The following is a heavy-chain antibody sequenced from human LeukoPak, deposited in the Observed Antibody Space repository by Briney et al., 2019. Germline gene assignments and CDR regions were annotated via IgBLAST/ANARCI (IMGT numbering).Heavy chain of an antibody. V-gene: IGHV3-11*06. J-gene: IGHJ4*02. CDR2: ISSSSSYI. D-gene: IGHD6-19*01. Sequence: GGSLRLSCAASGFTFSDYYMSWIRQAPGKGLEWVSSISSSSSYIYYADSVKGRFTISRDNAKNSLYLQMNSLRAEDTAVYYCARAGIAVAGTWGNDYWGQGTLVTVSS. CDR3: ARAGIAVAGTWGNDY. CDR1: GFTFSDYY.